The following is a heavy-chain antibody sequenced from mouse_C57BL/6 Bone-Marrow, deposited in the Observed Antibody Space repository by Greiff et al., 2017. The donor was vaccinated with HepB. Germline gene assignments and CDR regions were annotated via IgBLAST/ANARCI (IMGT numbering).Heavy chain of an antibody. CDR3: ASSITTVVVPFDY. CDR1: GYTFTSYW. V-gene: IGHV1-72*01. Sequence: QVQLKQPGAELVKPGASVKLSCKASGYTFTSYWMHWVKQRPGRGLEWIGRIDPNSGGTKYNEKFKSKATLTVDKPSSTAYMQLSSLTSEDSAVYYCASSITTVVVPFDYWGQGTTLTVSS. J-gene: IGHJ2*01. CDR2: IDPNSGGT. D-gene: IGHD1-1*01.